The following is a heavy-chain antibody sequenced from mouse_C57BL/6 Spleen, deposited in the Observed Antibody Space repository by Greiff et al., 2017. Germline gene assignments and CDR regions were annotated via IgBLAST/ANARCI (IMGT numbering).Heavy chain of an antibody. J-gene: IGHJ2*01. CDR2: IYPGDGDT. V-gene: IGHV1-82*01. CDR3: ARWCTTVVAPFDY. Sequence: QVQLQQSGPELVKPGASVKISCTASGYAFSSSWMNWVKQRPGKGLEWIGRIYPGDGDTNYNGKFKGKATLTADKSSSTAYMQLSSLTSEDSAVYFCARWCTTVVAPFDYWGQGTTLTVSS. D-gene: IGHD1-1*01. CDR1: GYAFSSSW.